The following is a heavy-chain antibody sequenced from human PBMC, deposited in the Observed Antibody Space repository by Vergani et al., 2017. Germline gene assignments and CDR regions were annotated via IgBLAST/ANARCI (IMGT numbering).Heavy chain of an antibody. CDR2: ISWDGGST. J-gene: IGHJ3*02. Sequence: EVQLVESGGGLVQPGGSLRLSCAASGFTFSSYEMNWVRQAPGKGLEWVSLISWDGGSTYYADSVKGRFTISRDNSKNSLYLQMNSLRTEDTALYYCAKDILAAAGTLAFDIWGQGTMVTVSS. CDR1: GFTFSSYE. D-gene: IGHD6-13*01. V-gene: IGHV3-43*02. CDR3: AKDILAAAGTLAFDI.